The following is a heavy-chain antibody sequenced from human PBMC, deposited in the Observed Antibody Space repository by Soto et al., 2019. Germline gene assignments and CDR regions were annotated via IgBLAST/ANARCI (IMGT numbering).Heavy chain of an antibody. V-gene: IGHV2-5*02. CDR2: IYWDDDQ. J-gene: IGHJ4*02. CDR1: GFSLRTTGVG. CDR3: AHTWGLPFDY. D-gene: IGHD3-16*01. Sequence: QITLKESGPTLVKPTQTLTLTCTYSGFSLRTTGVGVGWIRQPPGKALEWLGIIYWDDDQRYSPSLKSRLTLTSDISKSQVVLTMTNMGPVDTATYFCAHTWGLPFDYWGPGNLVIVSS.